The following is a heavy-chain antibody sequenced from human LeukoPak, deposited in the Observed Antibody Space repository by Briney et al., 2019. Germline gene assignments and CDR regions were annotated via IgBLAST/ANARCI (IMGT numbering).Heavy chain of an antibody. CDR1: GFTFSHDG. J-gene: IGHJ4*02. D-gene: IGHD4-11*01. CDR3: AKDAQRGFDYSNSLDY. Sequence: GRSLRLSCAASGFTFSHDGMHWVRQAPGRGLEWVAVIWNDGSNKYYADSVKGRFTISRDNSKNTLYLQMNSLRAEDTAVYYCAKDAQRGFDYSNSLDYWGQGTLVTVSS. V-gene: IGHV3-33*06. CDR2: IWNDGSNK.